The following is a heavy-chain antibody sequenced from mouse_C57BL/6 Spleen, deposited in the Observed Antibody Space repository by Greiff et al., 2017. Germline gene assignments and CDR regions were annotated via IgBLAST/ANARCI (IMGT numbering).Heavy chain of an antibody. J-gene: IGHJ2*01. CDR3: ARVYYNYEDPYYFDY. CDR1: GYSITSGYY. V-gene: IGHV3-6*01. D-gene: IGHD2-4*01. Sequence: EVQLVESGPGLVKPSQSLSLTCSVTGYSITSGYYWNWIRQFPGNKLEWMGYISYDGSNNYNPPLKNRITITRDTSKNQFFLKLNSVTTEDTATYYFARVYYNYEDPYYFDYWGQGTTLTVSS. CDR2: ISYDGSN.